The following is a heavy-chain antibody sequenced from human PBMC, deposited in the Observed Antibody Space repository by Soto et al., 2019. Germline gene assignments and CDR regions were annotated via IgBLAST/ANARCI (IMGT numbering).Heavy chain of an antibody. J-gene: IGHJ5*02. CDR2: INSDGSDT. CDR1: GFTFSSYW. D-gene: IGHD2-2*01. Sequence: GSLRLSCAASGFTFSSYWMHWVRQAPGKGLVWVSRINSDGSDTSYADSVKGRFTISRDNAKNTLYLQMNSLRAEDTAVYYCARVAGICSSTSCYDIGNWFDPWGQGTLVTVSS. CDR3: ARVAGICSSTSCYDIGNWFDP. V-gene: IGHV3-74*01.